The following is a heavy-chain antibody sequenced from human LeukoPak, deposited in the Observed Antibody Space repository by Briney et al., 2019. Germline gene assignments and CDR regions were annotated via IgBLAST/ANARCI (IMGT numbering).Heavy chain of an antibody. V-gene: IGHV3-74*01. Sequence: GGSLRLSCAASGFNFSSHWMHWVRQAPGKGLGWVSRINSDGSSTIYADSVKGRFTIYRDNAKNTLYLQMNSLRVDDTAVYYCARPLGPRNTVTTPAPFDYWGQGTLVTVSS. CDR1: GFNFSSHW. J-gene: IGHJ4*02. CDR2: INSDGSST. D-gene: IGHD4-17*01. CDR3: ARPLGPRNTVTTPAPFDY.